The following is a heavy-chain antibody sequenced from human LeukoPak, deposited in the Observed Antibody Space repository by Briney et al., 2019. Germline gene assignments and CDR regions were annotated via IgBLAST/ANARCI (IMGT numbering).Heavy chain of an antibody. Sequence: PGGSLRLSCAASGFTFSSYSMNWVRQAPGKGLEWVSYISSSSSTIYYADSVKGRFTISRDNAKNSLYLQMNSLRAEDTAVYYCAREKQWLGARAEYFQHWGQGTLVTVSS. D-gene: IGHD6-19*01. CDR2: ISSSSSTI. J-gene: IGHJ1*01. CDR3: AREKQWLGARAEYFQH. CDR1: GFTFSSYS. V-gene: IGHV3-48*01.